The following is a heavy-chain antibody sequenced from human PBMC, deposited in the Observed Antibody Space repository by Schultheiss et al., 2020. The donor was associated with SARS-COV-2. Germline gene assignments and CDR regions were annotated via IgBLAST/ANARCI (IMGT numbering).Heavy chain of an antibody. D-gene: IGHD1-26*01. J-gene: IGHJ5*02. V-gene: IGHV4-61*01. CDR1: GGSVSSGSYY. Sequence: SETLSLTCTVSGGSVSSGSYYWTWIWQPPGKGLEWIGYIYYSGSTNYNPSLKSRVTISVDTSKNQFSLKLSSVTAADTAVYYCARRQVGASKLDPWGQGTLVTVSS. CDR3: ARRQVGASKLDP. CDR2: IYYSGST.